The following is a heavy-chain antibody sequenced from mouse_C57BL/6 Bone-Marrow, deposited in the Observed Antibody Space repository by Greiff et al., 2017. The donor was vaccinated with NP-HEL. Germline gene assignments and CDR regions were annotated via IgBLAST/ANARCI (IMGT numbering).Heavy chain of an antibody. CDR3: STGTTVVAHFDY. J-gene: IGHJ2*01. V-gene: IGHV14-4*01. CDR1: GFNIKDDY. D-gene: IGHD1-1*01. Sequence: EVQLQQSGAELVRPGASVTLSCTASGFNIKDDYMHWVKQRPEHGLEWIGWIDPENGDTAYASKFQGKATITADTSSNTAYLQLSSLTSEDTAVYYCSTGTTVVAHFDYWGQGTTLTVSS. CDR2: IDPENGDT.